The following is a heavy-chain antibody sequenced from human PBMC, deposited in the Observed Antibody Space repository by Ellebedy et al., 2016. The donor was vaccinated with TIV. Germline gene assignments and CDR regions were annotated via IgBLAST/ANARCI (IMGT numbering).Heavy chain of an antibody. J-gene: IGHJ3*01. CDR2: MYGSGRGI. Sequence: PGGSLRLSCGAFGFTFSAFAMGWVRQTPGNGLEWVSGMYGSGRGISYSDAVKGRFIISRDNSKNTLYLEMNSLRAEDTAIYYCAKDQVAGDGRWVFNSWGQGTVVTVSS. D-gene: IGHD5-24*01. V-gene: IGHV3-23*01. CDR1: GFTFSAFA. CDR3: AKDQVAGDGRWVFNS.